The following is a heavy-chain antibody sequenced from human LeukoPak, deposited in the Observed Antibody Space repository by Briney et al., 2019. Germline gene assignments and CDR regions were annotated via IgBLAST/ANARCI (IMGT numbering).Heavy chain of an antibody. CDR2: ISGDGGST. CDR3: AKAKGYCSSTSCYDRDYYYYYGMDV. D-gene: IGHD2-2*01. V-gene: IGHV3-43*02. J-gene: IGHJ6*02. Sequence: PGGSLRLSCAASGFTFDDYAMHWVRQAPGKGLEWVSLISGDGGSTYYADSVKGRFTISRDNSKNSLYLRMNSLRTEDTALYYCAKAKGYCSSTSCYDRDYYYYYGMDVWGQGTTVTVSS. CDR1: GFTFDDYA.